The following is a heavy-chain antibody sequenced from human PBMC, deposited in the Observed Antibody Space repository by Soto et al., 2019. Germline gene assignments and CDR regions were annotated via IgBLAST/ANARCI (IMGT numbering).Heavy chain of an antibody. V-gene: IGHV4-39*01. CDR3: ASIRAEAYYYYGMDV. Sequence: SETLSLTCTVSGGSISSSSYYWGWIRQPPGKGLEWIGSIYYSGSTYYNPSLKSRVTISVDTSKNQFSLKLSSVTAADTAVYYCASIRAEAYYYYGMDVWGQGTTVTVSS. CDR1: GGSISSSSYY. J-gene: IGHJ6*02. CDR2: IYYSGST.